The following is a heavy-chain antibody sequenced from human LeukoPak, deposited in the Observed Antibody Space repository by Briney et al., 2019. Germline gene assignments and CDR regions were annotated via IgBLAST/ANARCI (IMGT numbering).Heavy chain of an antibody. V-gene: IGHV1-2*04. CDR1: GYTFTGYY. CDR2: INPNSGGT. D-gene: IGHD2-15*01. Sequence: GASVKVSCKASGYTFTGYYMHWVRQAPGQGLEWMGWINPNSGGTNYAQKFQGWVAMTGDTSISTAYMELSRLRSDDTAVYYCAIAKGPVGTVVAATGVFGYWGQGTLVTVSS. J-gene: IGHJ4*02. CDR3: AIAKGPVGTVVAATGVFGY.